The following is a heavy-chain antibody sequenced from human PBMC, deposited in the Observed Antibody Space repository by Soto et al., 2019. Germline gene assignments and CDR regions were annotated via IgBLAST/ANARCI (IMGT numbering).Heavy chain of an antibody. CDR3: THRSPAYGHDF. J-gene: IGHJ4*02. V-gene: IGHV2-5*01. CDR1: DFSLTPSGVG. CDR2: IYWNDDQ. D-gene: IGHD3-10*01. Sequence: SGPTLVNPTQTLTLTSNFSDFSLTPSGVGVGWIRQPPGKALEWVALIYWNDDQRYNPSLKSSLTVTKDTSKNHVVLTMTNVDPLATATYYCTHRSPAYGHDFWGPGTLVTVSS.